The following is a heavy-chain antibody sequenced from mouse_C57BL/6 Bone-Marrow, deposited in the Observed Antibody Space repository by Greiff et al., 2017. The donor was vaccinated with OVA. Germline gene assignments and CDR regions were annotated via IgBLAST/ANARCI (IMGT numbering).Heavy chain of an antibody. CDR3: ARGEGSNAFAY. D-gene: IGHD1-1*01. CDR2: ISTYYGDA. CDR1: GYTFTDYA. V-gene: IGHV1-67*01. Sequence: VQLQQSGPELVRPGVSVKISCKGSGYTFTDYAMHWVKQSHAKSLEWIGVISTYYGDASYNQKFKVKATMTVDKSSSTAYMELARLTSEDSAVYYCARGEGSNAFAYWGQGTLVTVSA. J-gene: IGHJ3*01.